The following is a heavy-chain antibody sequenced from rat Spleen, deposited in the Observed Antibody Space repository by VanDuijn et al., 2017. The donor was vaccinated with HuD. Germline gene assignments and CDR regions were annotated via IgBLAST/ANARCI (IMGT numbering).Heavy chain of an antibody. CDR1: GLSLTTNS. Sequence: QVQLKESGPGLVQPSQTLSLTCSVSGLSLTTNSVNWVRQPPGKGLEWMGRIQNGGNTDYNSALKSRLSISKDTSKSQVFLKMNSLQPEDTGTYYCARQTQLQWPYYFDYWGQGVMVTVSS. CDR2: IQNGGNT. J-gene: IGHJ2*01. CDR3: ARQTQLQWPYYFDY. V-gene: IGHV2-1*01. D-gene: IGHD1-1*01.